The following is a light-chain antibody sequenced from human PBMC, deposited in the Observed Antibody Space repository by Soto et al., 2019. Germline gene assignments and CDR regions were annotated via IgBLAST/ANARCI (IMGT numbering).Light chain of an antibody. CDR2: AAS. J-gene: IGKJ3*01. CDR1: QSIRSS. CDR3: QQSYSTPFT. Sequence: DIQKTQSPSSLSASVGDRVTITCRTSQSIRSSLNWYQQKPGKAPNLLIYAASRLQSGVPSRFSGSGSGTDFTLTISSLQPADFATYYCQQSYSTPFTFGPGTKVDIK. V-gene: IGKV1-39*01.